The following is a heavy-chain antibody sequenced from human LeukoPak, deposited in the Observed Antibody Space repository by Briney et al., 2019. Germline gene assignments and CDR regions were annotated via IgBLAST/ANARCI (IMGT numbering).Heavy chain of an antibody. Sequence: SQTLSLTCAVSGASISSGTYSWSWIRQSPGKGLECIGYIFHNGGTYYNASLRSRVTISADRSENQFSLELTSVTAADTAVYYCARGHADSAMVYFDYWGQGKLVTVSS. CDR3: ARGHADSAMVYFDY. D-gene: IGHD5-18*01. V-gene: IGHV4-30-2*06. CDR2: IFHNGGT. CDR1: GASISSGTYS. J-gene: IGHJ4*02.